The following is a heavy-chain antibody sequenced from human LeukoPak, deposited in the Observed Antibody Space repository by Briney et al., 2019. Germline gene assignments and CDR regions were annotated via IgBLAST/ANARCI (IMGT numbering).Heavy chain of an antibody. CDR3: ARDSGTTGEVKFDP. CDR2: IYHSGST. V-gene: IGHV4-38-2*02. CDR1: GYSISSGYY. J-gene: IGHJ5*02. D-gene: IGHD3-10*01. Sequence: TSETLSLTCTVSGYSISSGYYWGWIRQPPGKGLEWIGSIYHSGSTYYNPSLKSRVTMSVDTSKNQFSLKLSSVTAADTAVYYCARDSGTTGEVKFDPWGQGTLVTVSS.